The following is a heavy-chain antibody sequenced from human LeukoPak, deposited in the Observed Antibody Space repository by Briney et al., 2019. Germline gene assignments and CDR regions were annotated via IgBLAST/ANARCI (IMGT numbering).Heavy chain of an antibody. V-gene: IGHV4-4*07. CDR1: GGSINTYY. CDR3: ARERGLWPAYDYCMDV. D-gene: IGHD3-16*01. CDR2: IYTSGST. Sequence: SETLSLTCTVSGGSINTYYWSWLRQPGGKGLEWLGRIYTSGSTNYNRSLKSRVTMSVDTSKNQFSLKLNSVTAADTAVYYCARERGLWPAYDYCMDVWGKGTMVTVSS. J-gene: IGHJ6*03.